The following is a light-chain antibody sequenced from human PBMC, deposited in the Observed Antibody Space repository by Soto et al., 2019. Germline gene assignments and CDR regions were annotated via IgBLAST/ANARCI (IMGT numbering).Light chain of an antibody. CDR3: QERSYWPRR. CDR2: DVS. CDR1: QNIINY. J-gene: IGKJ1*01. V-gene: IGKV3-11*01. Sequence: IILTHFPARLTLTQGKRATLSCRASQNIINYLIWYQQKPDQAPRLLIDDVSNRATGIPARFSGSGSGTDFTLTISILEAEDCIVYYCQERSYWPRRFGHGGKVAIK.